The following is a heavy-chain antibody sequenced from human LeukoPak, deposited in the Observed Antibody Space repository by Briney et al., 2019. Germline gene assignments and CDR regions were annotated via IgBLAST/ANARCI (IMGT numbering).Heavy chain of an antibody. V-gene: IGHV3-23*01. CDR1: GFTFDNYR. J-gene: IGHJ4*02. CDR3: AKASKLIWGYFDY. D-gene: IGHD3-16*01. CDR2: VNADGGNT. Sequence: GGSLRLSCAASGFTFDNYRMSWVRQAPGKGLEWVSTVNADGGNTYYADSVKGRFTISRDNSKSTLYLQMNSLRAEDTAVYYCAKASKLIWGYFDYWGRGTLVTVSS.